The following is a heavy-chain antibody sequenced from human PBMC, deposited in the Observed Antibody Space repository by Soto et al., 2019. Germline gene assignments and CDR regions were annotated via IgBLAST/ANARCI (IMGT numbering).Heavy chain of an antibody. CDR1: GFTFSSYA. V-gene: IGHV3-30-3*01. J-gene: IGHJ6*02. CDR2: ISYDGSNK. D-gene: IGHD3-3*01. Sequence: GGSLRLSCAASGFTFSSYAMHWVRQAPGKGLEWVAVISYDGSNKYYADSVKGRFTISRDNSKNTLYLQMNSLRAEDTAVYYCAREITIFGGYYYYGMDVWGQGTTVTVSS. CDR3: AREITIFGGYYYYGMDV.